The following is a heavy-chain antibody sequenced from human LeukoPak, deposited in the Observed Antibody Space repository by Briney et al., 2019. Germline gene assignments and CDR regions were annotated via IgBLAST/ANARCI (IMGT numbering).Heavy chain of an antibody. V-gene: IGHV1-3*01. Sequence: ASVKVSCKTSGYTFTTYAIHWVRQAPGQRLEWVGLINADDGNTRYSQRFQGRVTMTRDTSTSTVYMELSSLRSEDTAVYYCARAYDFPDYWGQGTLVTVSS. CDR2: INADDGNT. CDR3: ARAYDFPDY. CDR1: GYTFTTYA. D-gene: IGHD3-3*01. J-gene: IGHJ4*02.